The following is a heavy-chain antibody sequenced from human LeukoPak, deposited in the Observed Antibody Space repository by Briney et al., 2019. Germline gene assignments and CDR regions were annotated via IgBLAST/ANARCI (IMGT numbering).Heavy chain of an antibody. J-gene: IGHJ6*04. Sequence: GGSLRLSCTASGFTSSSYEMNWVRQAPGKGLEWVSYISSSGSTIYYADSVKGRFTISRDNAKNSLYLQMNSLRAEDTAVYYCAELGITMIGGVWGKGTTVTISS. D-gene: IGHD3-10*02. CDR1: GFTSSSYE. V-gene: IGHV3-48*03. CDR3: AELGITMIGGV. CDR2: ISSSGSTI.